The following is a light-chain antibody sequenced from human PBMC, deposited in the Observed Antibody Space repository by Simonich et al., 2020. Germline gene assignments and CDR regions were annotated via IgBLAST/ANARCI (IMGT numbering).Light chain of an antibody. Sequence: DIVMTQSPDSLAVSLGERATINCKSSQRALYSSNNKNYIAWYQQKPRQPPRLLIYLPYTRESGVTDRSSGSGSGTDFTLTISSLQAEEVAVYYCQQYYSTPLTFGPGTKVDIK. CDR3: QQYYSTPLT. J-gene: IGKJ3*01. CDR2: LPY. CDR1: QRALYSSNNKNY. V-gene: IGKV4-1*01.